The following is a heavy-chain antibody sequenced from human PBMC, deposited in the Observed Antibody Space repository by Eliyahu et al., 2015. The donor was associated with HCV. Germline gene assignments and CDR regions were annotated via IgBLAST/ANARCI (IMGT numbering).Heavy chain of an antibody. CDR1: GFTFXSYG. CDR2: ISYDGSNK. D-gene: IGHD1-26*01. Sequence: QVQLVESGGGVVQPGRSLRLSCAASGFTFXSYGMHWVRQAPGKGLEWVAVISYDGSNKYYADSVKGRFTISRDNSKNTLYLQMNSLRAEDTAVYYCAKDFYSGSYLPPWFDPWGQGTLVTVSS. CDR3: AKDFYSGSYLPPWFDP. V-gene: IGHV3-30*18. J-gene: IGHJ5*02.